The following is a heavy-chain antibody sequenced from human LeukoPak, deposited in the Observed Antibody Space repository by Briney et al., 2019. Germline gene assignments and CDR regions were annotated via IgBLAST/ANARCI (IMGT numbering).Heavy chain of an antibody. V-gene: IGHV1-24*01. J-gene: IGHJ3*02. CDR1: GYTLTELS. D-gene: IGHD4-11*01. Sequence: ASVKVSCKVSGYTLTELSMHWVRQAPGKGLEWMGGFDPEDGETIYAQKFQGRVTMTEDTSTDTAYMELSSLRSEDTAVYYCATLGVTTGPMGAFDIWGQGTMVTVSS. CDR3: ATLGVTTGPMGAFDI. CDR2: FDPEDGET.